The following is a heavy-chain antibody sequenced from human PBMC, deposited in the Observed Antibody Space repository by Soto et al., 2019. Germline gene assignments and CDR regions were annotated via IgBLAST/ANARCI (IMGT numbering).Heavy chain of an antibody. V-gene: IGHV1-18*04. CDR2: ISTYTGNT. Sequence: QVPLVQSRAEVRKPGASVRVTCRASGSNFDSYGLNWVRQAPGHGPPWMGWISTYTGNTDIAPRFQGRRILTTDTSTSTAYRERRSLRADDTAGDYCVREVLVEAGRFGGHGGQGTLVTVSS. CDR1: GSNFDSYG. D-gene: IGHD3-16*01. CDR3: VREVLVEAGRFGGH. J-gene: IGHJ4*02.